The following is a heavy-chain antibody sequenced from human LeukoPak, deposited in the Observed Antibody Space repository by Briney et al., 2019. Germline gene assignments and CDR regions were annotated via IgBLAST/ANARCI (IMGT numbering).Heavy chain of an antibody. J-gene: IGHJ4*02. Sequence: PSETLSLTCNVSGGSISSSSHYWGWIRQPPGKGLEWIGSIYYGGSTYYNPSLKSRVTISVDTSKKQFSLKLSSVTAADTAVYYCARQGYSSNWYRFEYWGQGSPVTVSS. CDR2: IYYGGST. CDR1: GGSISSSSHY. V-gene: IGHV4-39*01. CDR3: ARQGYSSNWYRFEY. D-gene: IGHD6-13*01.